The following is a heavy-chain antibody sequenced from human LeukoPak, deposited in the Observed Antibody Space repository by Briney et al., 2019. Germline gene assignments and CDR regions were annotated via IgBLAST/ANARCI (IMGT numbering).Heavy chain of an antibody. CDR1: GFTFSSYS. D-gene: IGHD5-12*01. V-gene: IGHV3-48*01. CDR2: ISSSSSTI. CDR3: ARDPVRGYSGTRFSYYFDY. Sequence: SGGSLRLSCAASGFTFSSYSMNWVRQAPGKGLESVSYISSSSSTIYYADSVKGRFTISRDNAKNSLYLQMNSLRAEDTAVYYCARDPVRGYSGTRFSYYFDYWGQGTLVTVSS. J-gene: IGHJ4*02.